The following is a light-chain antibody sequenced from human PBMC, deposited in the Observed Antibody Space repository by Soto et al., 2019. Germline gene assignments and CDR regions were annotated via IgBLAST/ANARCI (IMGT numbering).Light chain of an antibody. CDR3: SSYAGSNNFDV. CDR2: EVS. CDR1: NSYVGGYNY. J-gene: IGLJ1*01. Sequence: SALTHPPSPSGSHCHSVTLSSTCTNSYVGGYNYVSWYQQHPGKAPKLMIYEVSKRPSGVPDRFSGSKSGNTASLTVSGLQAEDEADYYCSSYAGSNNFDVFGTGTKVTVL. V-gene: IGLV2-8*01.